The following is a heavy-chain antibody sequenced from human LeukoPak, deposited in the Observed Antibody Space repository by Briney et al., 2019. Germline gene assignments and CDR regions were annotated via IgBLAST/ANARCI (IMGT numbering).Heavy chain of an antibody. D-gene: IGHD3-22*01. J-gene: IGHJ5*02. CDR1: GGSFSGYY. CDR3: ASTDYYDSRGPDP. Sequence: SETLPLTCAVYGGSFSGYYWSWIRQPPGKGLEWIGEINHSGSTNYNPSLKSRVTISVDTSKNQFSLKLSSVTAADTAVYYCASTDYYDSRGPDPWGQGTLVTVSS. V-gene: IGHV4-34*01. CDR2: INHSGST.